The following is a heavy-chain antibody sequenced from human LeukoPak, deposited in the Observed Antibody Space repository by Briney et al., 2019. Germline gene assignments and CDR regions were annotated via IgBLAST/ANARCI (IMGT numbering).Heavy chain of an antibody. Sequence: PSETLSLTCAVYGGSFSGYYWSWIRQPPGKGLEWIGEINHSGSTNYNPSLKSRVTISVDTSKNQFSLKLSSVTAADTAVYYCARDTTNNWFDPWGQGTLVTASS. D-gene: IGHD1-1*01. CDR1: GGSFSGYY. J-gene: IGHJ5*02. CDR3: ARDTTNNWFDP. CDR2: INHSGST. V-gene: IGHV4-34*01.